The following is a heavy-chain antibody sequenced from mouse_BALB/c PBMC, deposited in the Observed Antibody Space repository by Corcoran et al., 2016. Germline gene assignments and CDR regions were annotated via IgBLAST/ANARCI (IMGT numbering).Heavy chain of an antibody. V-gene: IGHV8-12*01. CDR3: ARREGYYFDY. J-gene: IGHJ2*01. Sequence: QVTLKESGPGILQPSQTLSLTCSFSGFSLSTSGMGVSWIRQPSGKGLEWLAHIYWDDDKRYNPSLKSRLTIPKDTSSNQVFLNITSVDTADTATYDCARREGYYFDYWGQGTTLTVSS. CDR1: GFSLSTSGMG. CDR2: IYWDDDK.